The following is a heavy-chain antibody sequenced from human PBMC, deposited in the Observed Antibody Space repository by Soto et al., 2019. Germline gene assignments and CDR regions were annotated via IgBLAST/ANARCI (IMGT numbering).Heavy chain of an antibody. CDR2: IYHSGST. J-gene: IGHJ4*02. CDR1: GGSISSSNW. Sequence: PWETLSLTCAVSGGSISSSNWWSWVRQPPGKGLEWIGEIYHSGSTNYNPSLKSRVTISVDKSKNQFSLKLSSVTAADTAVYYCARGKNRIAAALFDYWGQGTLVTVSS. V-gene: IGHV4-4*02. D-gene: IGHD6-13*01. CDR3: ARGKNRIAAALFDY.